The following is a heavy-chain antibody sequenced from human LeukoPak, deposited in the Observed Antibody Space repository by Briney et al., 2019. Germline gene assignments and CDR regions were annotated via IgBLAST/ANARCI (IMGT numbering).Heavy chain of an antibody. V-gene: IGHV4-4*09. CDR2: IYTSGST. D-gene: IGHD1-26*01. Sequence: SETLSLTCTVSGGSISSYYWSWIRQPPGKGLEWIGYIYTSGSTNYNPSLKSRVTISVDTSKNQFSLKLSSVTAADTAVYYCARLKGAQRGYNWIDPWGQGTLVTVSS. CDR3: ARLKGAQRGYNWIDP. J-gene: IGHJ5*02. CDR1: GGSISSYY.